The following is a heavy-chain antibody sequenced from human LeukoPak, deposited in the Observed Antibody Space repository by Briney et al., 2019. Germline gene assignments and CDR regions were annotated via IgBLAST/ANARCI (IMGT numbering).Heavy chain of an antibody. D-gene: IGHD4-17*01. Sequence: GGSLRLSCAASGFTFSSYGVHWVRQAPGKGLEWVAVISYDGSNKYYADSVKGRFTISRDNSKNTLYLQMNSLRAEDTAVYYCAKDHGSYYGDYVYWGQGTLVTVSS. CDR1: GFTFSSYG. V-gene: IGHV3-30*18. CDR2: ISYDGSNK. J-gene: IGHJ4*02. CDR3: AKDHGSYYGDYVY.